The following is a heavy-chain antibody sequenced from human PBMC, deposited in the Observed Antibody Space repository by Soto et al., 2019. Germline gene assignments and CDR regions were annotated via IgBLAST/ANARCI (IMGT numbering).Heavy chain of an antibody. Sequence: EVQLVESGGGLVQPGGSLRLSCVDCGFTFSSYWMSWVRQAPVKGLEWVGNIKQDGSEENYVDSVKGRFTISRDNAKNSMYLQMNSLRAEDTAVYYCARIAASGRGWDVWGQGTTVVVSS. CDR2: IKQDGSEE. V-gene: IGHV3-7*01. D-gene: IGHD6-13*01. J-gene: IGHJ6*02. CDR1: GFTFSSYW. CDR3: ARIAASGRGWDV.